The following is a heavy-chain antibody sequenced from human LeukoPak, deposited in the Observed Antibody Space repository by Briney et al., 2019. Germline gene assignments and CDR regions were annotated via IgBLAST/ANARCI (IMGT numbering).Heavy chain of an antibody. Sequence: SETLSLTCTVSGGSISSGSYYWSWIRQPAGKGLEWIGRIYTSGSTNYNPSLKSRVTISVDKSKNQFSLNLTFVTAADTAVYYCARVLRFDAFDIWGQGTRVIVSS. CDR1: GGSISSGSYY. D-gene: IGHD3-10*01. CDR3: ARVLRFDAFDI. J-gene: IGHJ3*02. V-gene: IGHV4-61*02. CDR2: IYTSGST.